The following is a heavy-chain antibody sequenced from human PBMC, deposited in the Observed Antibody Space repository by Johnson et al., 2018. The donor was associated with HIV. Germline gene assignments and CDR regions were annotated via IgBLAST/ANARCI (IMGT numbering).Heavy chain of an antibody. CDR3: ARAYSYGTFEI. CDR1: GFTVSSNY. Sequence: VQLVESGGGLVQRGGSLRLSCAASGFTVSSNYMSWVRQAPGKGLEWVSIIYSGGSTYYPDSVQGRFTISSDNSKNTLYLQMNSLRAEDTAVYYCARAYSYGTFEIWGQGTMVTVSS. D-gene: IGHD5-18*01. V-gene: IGHV3-66*01. J-gene: IGHJ3*02. CDR2: IYSGGST.